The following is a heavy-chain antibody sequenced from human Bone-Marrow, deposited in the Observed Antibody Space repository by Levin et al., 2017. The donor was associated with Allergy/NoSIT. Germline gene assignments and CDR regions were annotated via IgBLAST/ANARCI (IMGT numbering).Heavy chain of an antibody. D-gene: IGHD2-8*01. J-gene: IGHJ4*02. CDR2: IYWDNDK. CDR1: GFSLTTTGVG. CDR3: AHRRVLNGVWNWGDFDY. Sequence: SGPTLVKPTQTLTVTCTFSGFSLTTTGVGVGWIRQPPGQSLEWLALIYWDNDKRYSPSLKSRLSITKDTSKNQVILSLTNVDPMDTATYYCAHRRVLNGVWNWGDFDYWGQGILVTISS. V-gene: IGHV2-5*02.